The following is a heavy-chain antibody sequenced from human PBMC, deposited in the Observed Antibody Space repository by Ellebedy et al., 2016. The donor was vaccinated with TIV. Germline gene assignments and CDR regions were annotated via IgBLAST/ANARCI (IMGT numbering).Heavy chain of an antibody. CDR3: ARRLVAGSPNSFDI. CDR2: IHSTGDT. V-gene: IGHV4-4*08. CDR1: GGSISFYF. D-gene: IGHD6-19*01. J-gene: IGHJ3*02. Sequence: PSETLSLTCTVSGGSISFYFWSWIRQSPGKGLEWIGSIHSTGDTNYNPSLKSRVTISLDTSKNQFSLKLSSVTAADTALYYCARRLVAGSPNSFDIWGQGTMAAVSS.